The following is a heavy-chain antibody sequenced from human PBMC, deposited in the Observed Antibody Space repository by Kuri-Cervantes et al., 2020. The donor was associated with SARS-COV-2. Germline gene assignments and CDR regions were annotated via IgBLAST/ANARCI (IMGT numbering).Heavy chain of an antibody. Sequence: GSLRLSCAVSGYSITSGYYWGWIRQPPGKGLGWSGSIYHSGSTYYNPSLKSRVTISVDTSKNQSPLKLGSVTAADTAVYYCARHSYDFWSGSEPFDYWGQGTLVTVSS. V-gene: IGHV4-38-2*01. CDR2: IYHSGST. D-gene: IGHD3-3*01. J-gene: IGHJ4*02. CDR3: ARHSYDFWSGSEPFDY. CDR1: GYSITSGYY.